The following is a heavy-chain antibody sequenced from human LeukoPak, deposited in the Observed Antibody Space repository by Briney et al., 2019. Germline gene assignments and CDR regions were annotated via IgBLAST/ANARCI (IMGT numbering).Heavy chain of an antibody. CDR1: GYSISSGYY. D-gene: IGHD3-10*01. J-gene: IGHJ6*04. CDR2: IDHSGST. V-gene: IGHV4-38-2*02. Sequence: SSETLSLTCTVSGYSISSGYYWGWIRQPPGKGLEWTGSIDHSGSTYYNPSLKSRVTISVDTSKNQFSLKLSPVTAADTAVYYCARDRSGGSGSWNVWGKGTTVTISS. CDR3: ARDRSGGSGSWNV.